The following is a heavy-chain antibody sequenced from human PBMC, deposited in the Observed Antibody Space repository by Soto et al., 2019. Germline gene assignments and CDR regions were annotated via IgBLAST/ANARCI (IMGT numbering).Heavy chain of an antibody. Sequence: GGSLRLSCAASGFTVSSYGMHWVRQAPGKGLEWVAVIWYDGSNKYYADSVKGRFTISRDNSKNTLYLQMNSLRAEDTAVYYCARANTGTMIGQDYFDYWGQGTLVTVSS. D-gene: IGHD3-22*01. CDR2: IWYDGSNK. CDR3: ARANTGTMIGQDYFDY. V-gene: IGHV3-33*01. CDR1: GFTVSSYG. J-gene: IGHJ4*02.